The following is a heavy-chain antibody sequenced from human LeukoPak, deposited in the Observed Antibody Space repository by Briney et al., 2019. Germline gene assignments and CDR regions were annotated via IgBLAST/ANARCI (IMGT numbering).Heavy chain of an antibody. Sequence: PGGSLRLSCAASGFTFDDYGMSWVRHAPGKGLEWVSGINWNGGSTGYADSVKGRFTISGDNAKNSLYLQMNSLRAEDTALYYCARVVREGSYYDFWSGLYYWGQGTLVTVSS. D-gene: IGHD3-3*01. CDR3: ARVVREGSYYDFWSGLYY. J-gene: IGHJ4*02. CDR1: GFTFDDYG. CDR2: INWNGGST. V-gene: IGHV3-20*04.